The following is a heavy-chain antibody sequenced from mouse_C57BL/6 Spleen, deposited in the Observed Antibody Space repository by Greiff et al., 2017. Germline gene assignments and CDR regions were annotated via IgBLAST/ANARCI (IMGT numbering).Heavy chain of an antibody. CDR1: GFTFSSYT. CDR2: ISGGGGNT. CDR3: ARGGDGYYFDY. J-gene: IGHJ2*01. D-gene: IGHD3-3*01. Sequence: EVQGVESGGGLVKPGGSLKLSCAASGFTFSSYTMSWVRQTPEKRLEWVATISGGGGNTYYPDSVKGRFTISRDNAKNTLYLQMSSLRSEDTALYYCARGGDGYYFDYWGQGTTLTVSS. V-gene: IGHV5-9*01.